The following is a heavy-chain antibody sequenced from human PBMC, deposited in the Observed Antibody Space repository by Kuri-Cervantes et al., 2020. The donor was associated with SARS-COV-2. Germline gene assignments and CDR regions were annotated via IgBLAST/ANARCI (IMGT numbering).Heavy chain of an antibody. V-gene: IGHV1-18*04. CDR3: ARDRPTSYDDSSGYVYAFDV. CDR1: GYTFTSYG. Sequence: ASVKVSCKASGYTFTSYGISWVRQAPGQGLEWMGWISAYNGNTNYAQKLQGRVTMTTDTSTSTAYMELRSLRSDDTAVYYCARDRPTSYDDSSGYVYAFDVWGQGTMVTVSS. J-gene: IGHJ3*01. CDR2: ISAYNGNT. D-gene: IGHD3-22*01.